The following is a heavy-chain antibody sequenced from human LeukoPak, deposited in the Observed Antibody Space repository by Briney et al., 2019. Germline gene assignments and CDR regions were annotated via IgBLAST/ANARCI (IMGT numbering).Heavy chain of an antibody. Sequence: PGGSLRLSCAASGFTFSSYGMHWVRQAPGKGLEWVAVISYDGSNKYYADSVKGRFTISRDNSKNTLYLQMNSLRAEDTAVYHCARLTRGQLRAYYMDVWGKGTTVTVSS. J-gene: IGHJ6*03. CDR2: ISYDGSNK. CDR3: ARLTRGQLRAYYMDV. CDR1: GFTFSSYG. D-gene: IGHD1-1*01. V-gene: IGHV3-30*03.